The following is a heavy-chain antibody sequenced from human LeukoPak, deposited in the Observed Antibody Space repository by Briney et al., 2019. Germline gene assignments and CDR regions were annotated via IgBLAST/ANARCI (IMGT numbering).Heavy chain of an antibody. CDR1: GFTFSNYE. Sequence: GGSLRLSCAASGFTFSNYEMNWVRQAPGKGLEWVSYISSSGSTIYYADSVKGRFTISRDNAKNSLYLQMNSLRAEDTAVYYCARDIIAAAEGYYFDYWGQGTLVTVSS. D-gene: IGHD6-13*01. CDR3: ARDIIAAAEGYYFDY. V-gene: IGHV3-48*03. J-gene: IGHJ4*02. CDR2: ISSSGSTI.